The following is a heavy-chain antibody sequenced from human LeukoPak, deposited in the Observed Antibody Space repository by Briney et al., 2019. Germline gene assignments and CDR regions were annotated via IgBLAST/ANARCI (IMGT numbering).Heavy chain of an antibody. CDR1: GGSISSSSYY. V-gene: IGHV4-39*01. D-gene: IGHD3-22*01. J-gene: IGHJ4*02. CDR3: ARLAVNTMIVVVITNYFDY. CDR2: IYYSGST. Sequence: SETLSLTCTVSGGSISSSSYYWGWIRQPPGKGLEWIGSIYYSGSTYYNPSLKSRVTISVDTSKNQFSLKLSSETAADTAVYYCARLAVNTMIVVVITNYFDYWGQGTLVTVSS.